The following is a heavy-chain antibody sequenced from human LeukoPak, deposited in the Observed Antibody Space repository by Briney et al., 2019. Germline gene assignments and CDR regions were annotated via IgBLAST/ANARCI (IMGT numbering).Heavy chain of an antibody. V-gene: IGHV3-30*03. CDR1: GFTFSSYG. J-gene: IGHJ4*02. CDR3: ARGVPYSGYYSILFDY. D-gene: IGHD3-22*01. Sequence: PGGSLRLSCAASGFTFSSYGMHWVRQAPGKGLEWVAVISYDGSNKYYADSVKGRFTISRDNAKNSLYLQMNSLRAEDTAVYYCARGVPYSGYYSILFDYWGQGTLVTVSS. CDR2: ISYDGSNK.